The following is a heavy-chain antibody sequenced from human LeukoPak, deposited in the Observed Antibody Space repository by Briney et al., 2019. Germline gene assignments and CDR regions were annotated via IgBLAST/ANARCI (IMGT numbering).Heavy chain of an antibody. V-gene: IGHV3-30*04. Sequence: LTGTSLRLSCAASGFTYSSFAMHWVRQAPGKGLEWVALILYHGNNEYYADSVRGRFTISRDNSNNMLYLQMNRLRAADTAVYYCARDPSIAARAGDYYYYMDVWGKGTTVTVSS. CDR1: GFTYSSFA. D-gene: IGHD6-6*01. CDR3: ARDPSIAARAGDYYYYMDV. J-gene: IGHJ6*03. CDR2: ILYHGNNE.